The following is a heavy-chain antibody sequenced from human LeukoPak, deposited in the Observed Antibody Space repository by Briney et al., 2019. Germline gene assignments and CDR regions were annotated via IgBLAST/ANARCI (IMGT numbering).Heavy chain of an antibody. CDR3: ARESSTVSFDY. CDR2: TYYSGST. D-gene: IGHD6-13*01. J-gene: IGHJ4*02. V-gene: IGHV4-39*07. Sequence: SETLSLTCTVSGGSISSSSYYWGWIRQPPGKGLEWIGSTYYSGSTYYNPSLKSRVTISVDTSKNQFSLKLSSVTAADTAVYYCARESSTVSFDYWGQGTLVTVSS. CDR1: GGSISSSSYY.